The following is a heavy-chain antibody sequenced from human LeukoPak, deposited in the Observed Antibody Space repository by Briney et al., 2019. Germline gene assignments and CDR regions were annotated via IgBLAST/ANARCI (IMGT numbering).Heavy chain of an antibody. CDR2: IKQDGSEK. CDR3: AELGITMIGGV. D-gene: IGHD3-10*02. CDR1: GFTFSAYW. Sequence: GGSLRLSCAASGFTFSAYWMTWVRQAPGKGLEWVANIKQDGSEKYYVDSVKGRFTISRDNAKNSLYLQMNSLRAEDTAVYYCAELGITMIGGVWGKGTTVTISS. J-gene: IGHJ6*04. V-gene: IGHV3-7*01.